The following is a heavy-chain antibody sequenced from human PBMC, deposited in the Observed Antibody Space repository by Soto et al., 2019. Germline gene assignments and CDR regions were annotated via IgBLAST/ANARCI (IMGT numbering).Heavy chain of an antibody. D-gene: IGHD1-7*01. J-gene: IGHJ4*02. V-gene: IGHV3-11*06. Sequence: QVQVVESGGGLVKPGGSLRLSCAASGFTFSDYYMSWIRQAPGKGLEWVSFISSSGDSTKYADSVKGRFTISRDNAKNSLYLQLNSLRAEDTAVYYCARGGVKGTKSRCQVYNWGQGTLVTVSS. CDR2: ISSSGDST. CDR1: GFTFSDYY. CDR3: ARGGVKGTKSRCQVYN.